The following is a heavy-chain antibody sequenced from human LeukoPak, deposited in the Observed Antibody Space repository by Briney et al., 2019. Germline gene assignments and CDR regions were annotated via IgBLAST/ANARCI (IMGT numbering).Heavy chain of an antibody. CDR3: AREDGSSWYYFDS. Sequence: SETLSLTCTVSGGSISFGTYYWSWIRPPAGKGLEWIGRISTSGSPIYNPSLKSRVTMSVDTSKGQFSLRLSSVTAADTAVYFCAREDGSSWYYFDSWGQGTLVTVSS. V-gene: IGHV4-61*02. CDR1: GGSISFGTYY. CDR2: ISTSGSP. J-gene: IGHJ4*02. D-gene: IGHD6-13*01.